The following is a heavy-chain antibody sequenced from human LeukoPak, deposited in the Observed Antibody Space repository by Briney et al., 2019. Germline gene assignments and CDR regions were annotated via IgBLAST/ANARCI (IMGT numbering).Heavy chain of an antibody. CDR2: ISGSGGST. CDR1: GFTFSSYA. D-gene: IGHD3-10*01. Sequence: GGSLRLSCAASGFTFSSYAMSWVRQAPGKGLEWVSAISGSGGSTYYAGSVKGRFTISRDNSKNTLYLQMNSLRAEDTAVYYCAKDRRWGSGSYCDYWGQGTLVTVSS. J-gene: IGHJ4*02. CDR3: AKDRRWGSGSYCDY. V-gene: IGHV3-23*01.